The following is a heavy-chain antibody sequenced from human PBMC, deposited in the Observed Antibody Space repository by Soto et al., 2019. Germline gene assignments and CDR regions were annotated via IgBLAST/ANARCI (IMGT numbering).Heavy chain of an antibody. J-gene: IGHJ6*03. V-gene: IGHV3-33*01. CDR3: ARDQRFYYGSAPYYMDV. CDR1: GFSFNNYG. D-gene: IGHD3-10*01. Sequence: QVQLVESGGGVVQPGKSLTLSCAATGFSFNNYGMHWARQAPGKGLEWVALIWYDGSNKFYADSVRGRFTISRDTSNNTLYLQMNSLRVDDTAVYDCARDQRFYYGSAPYYMDVWGKGTTVTVSS. CDR2: IWYDGSNK.